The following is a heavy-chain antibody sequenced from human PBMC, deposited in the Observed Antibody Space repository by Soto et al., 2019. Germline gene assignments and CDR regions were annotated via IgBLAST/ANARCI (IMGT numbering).Heavy chain of an antibody. J-gene: IGHJ4*02. CDR3: ARRDYGDYGVFDY. CDR1: GGSISSYY. D-gene: IGHD4-17*01. Sequence: SETLSLTCTVSGGSISSYYWSWIRQPPGKGLEWIGYIYYSGSTNYNPSLKSRVTISVDTSKNQFSLKLSSVTAADTAVYYCARRDYGDYGVFDYWGQGTLVTVSS. CDR2: IYYSGST. V-gene: IGHV4-59*01.